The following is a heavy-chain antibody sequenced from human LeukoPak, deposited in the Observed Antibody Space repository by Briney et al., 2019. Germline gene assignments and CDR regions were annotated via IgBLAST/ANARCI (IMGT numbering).Heavy chain of an antibody. CDR3: ARFYYDYVSGSSNRYYFDY. J-gene: IGHJ4*02. V-gene: IGHV1-18*01. CDR2: ISAYNGNT. D-gene: IGHD3-16*01. Sequence: ASVKVSCKASGYTFTSYGISWVRQAPGQGLEWMGWISAYNGNTNYAQKLQGRVTMTTDTSASTAYMELRSLRSDDTAVYYCARFYYDYVSGSSNRYYFDYWGQGTLVTVSS. CDR1: GYTFTSYG.